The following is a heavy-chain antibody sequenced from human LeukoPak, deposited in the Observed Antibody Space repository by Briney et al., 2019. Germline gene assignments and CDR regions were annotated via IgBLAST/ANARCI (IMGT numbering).Heavy chain of an antibody. CDR2: IYYSGST. CDR1: GGSISSYY. CDR3: ARDLVVVPAASGAFDI. J-gene: IGHJ3*02. Sequence: SETLSLTCTVSGGSISSYYWSWIRQHPGKGLEWIGYIYYSGSTYYNPSLKSRVTISVDTSKNQFSLELSSVTAADTAVYYCARDLVVVPAASGAFDIWGQGTMVTVSS. D-gene: IGHD2-2*01. V-gene: IGHV4-59*06.